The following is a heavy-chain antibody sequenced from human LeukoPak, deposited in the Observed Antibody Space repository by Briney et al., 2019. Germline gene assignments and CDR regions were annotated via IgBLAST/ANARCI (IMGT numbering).Heavy chain of an antibody. J-gene: IGHJ4*02. CDR3: ARDLSFGSGYYVRLGY. Sequence: SGGSLRLSCAASGFTVSINYMRWVRQAPGKGLEWVSVIYSGGSTYYADSVKGRFTISRDNSKNTLYLQMNSLRAEDTAVYYCARDLSFGSGYYVRLGYWGQGTLVTVSS. D-gene: IGHD3-22*01. CDR1: GFTVSINY. V-gene: IGHV3-53*01. CDR2: IYSGGST.